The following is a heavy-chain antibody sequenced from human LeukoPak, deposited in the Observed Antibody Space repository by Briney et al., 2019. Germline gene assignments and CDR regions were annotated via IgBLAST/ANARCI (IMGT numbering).Heavy chain of an antibody. CDR2: ILENGSYQ. V-gene: IGHV3-30*04. Sequence: PGGSLRLSCAASGFTFSNYIMHWVRQAPGKGLDWVAVILENGSYQYYADSVKGRFTISRDNSKNTLFLQMNSLRDEDTAMYYCARVQGGGYRTADYWGQGTLVTVSS. D-gene: IGHD6-19*01. CDR1: GFTFSNYI. CDR3: ARVQGGGYRTADY. J-gene: IGHJ4*02.